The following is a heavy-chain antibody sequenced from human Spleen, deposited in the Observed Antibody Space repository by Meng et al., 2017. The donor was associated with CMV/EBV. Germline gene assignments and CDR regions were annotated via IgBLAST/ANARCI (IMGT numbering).Heavy chain of an antibody. CDR2: INPNSGGT. V-gene: IGHV1-2*02. CDR3: AREDKGVTMIVGDNWFDP. Sequence: ASVTVSCKASGYTFTGYYMHWVRQAPGQGLEWMGWINPNSGGTNYAQKFQGRVTMTRDTSISTAYMELSRLRSDDTAVYYCAREDKGVTMIVGDNWFDPWGQGTLVTVSS. J-gene: IGHJ5*02. D-gene: IGHD3-22*01. CDR1: GYTFTGYY.